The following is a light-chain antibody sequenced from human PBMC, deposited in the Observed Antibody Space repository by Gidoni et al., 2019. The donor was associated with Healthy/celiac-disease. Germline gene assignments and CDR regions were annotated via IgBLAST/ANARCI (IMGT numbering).Light chain of an antibody. CDR1: SSNSGAGYD. CDR3: QSYDSSLSGSRV. V-gene: IGLV1-40*01. CDR2: GNS. Sequence: QSVLTQPPSVSGAPGQRVPIPCTGSSSNSGAGYDVHWYQQLPGTAPKLLIYGNSNRPSGVPDRFSGSKSGTSASLAITGLQAEDEADYYCQSYDSSLSGSRVFGGGTKLSVL. J-gene: IGLJ2*01.